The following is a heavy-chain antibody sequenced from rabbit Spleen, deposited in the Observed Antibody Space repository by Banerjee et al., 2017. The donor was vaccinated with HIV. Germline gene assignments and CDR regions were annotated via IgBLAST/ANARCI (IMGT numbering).Heavy chain of an antibody. J-gene: IGHJ3*01. Sequence: QLKESGGGLVQPGGSLKLSCKASGFDFSSYYMSWDRQAPGKGLEWIGYIDPVFGSAYYASWVNGRFSISRENTQNTVSLQLNSLTAADTATYFCARGGGLWGQGTLVTVS. CDR3: ARGGGL. V-gene: IGHV1S7*01. CDR2: IDPVFGSA. CDR1: GFDFSSYY.